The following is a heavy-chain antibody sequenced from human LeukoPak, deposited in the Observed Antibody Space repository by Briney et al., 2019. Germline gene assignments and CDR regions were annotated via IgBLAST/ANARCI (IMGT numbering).Heavy chain of an antibody. J-gene: IGHJ3*02. CDR3: ARGIFYDSSGYYYAEGAFDI. CDR2: INPNSGGT. D-gene: IGHD3-22*01. Sequence: ASVKVSCKASGGTFSSYAISWVRQAPGQGLEWMGWINPNSGGTNYAQKFQGRVTMTRDTSISTAYMELSRLRSDDTAVYYCARGIFYDSSGYYYAEGAFDIWGQGTMVTVSS. V-gene: IGHV1-2*02. CDR1: GGTFSSYA.